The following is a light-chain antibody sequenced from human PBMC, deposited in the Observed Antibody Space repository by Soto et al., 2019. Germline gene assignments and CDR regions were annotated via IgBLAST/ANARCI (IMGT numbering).Light chain of an antibody. V-gene: IGLV1-47*01. CDR1: RSKIGRNY. CDR2: RNN. Sequence: QCVRTNPPSASRTPRQRVAISLYRRRSKIGRNYVYWYQHLPGTAPKPLIYRNNQRPSGVPDRFSGSKSGTSASLAICGLRSEDESDYYCAAWDDTLSGYVLVTGTNVPDL. J-gene: IGLJ1*01. CDR3: AAWDDTLSGYV.